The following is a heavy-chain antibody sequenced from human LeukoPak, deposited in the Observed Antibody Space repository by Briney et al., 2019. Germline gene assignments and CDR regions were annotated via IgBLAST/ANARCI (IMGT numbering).Heavy chain of an antibody. CDR3: ARLTLKDYVWGSYRSKKYYFDY. CDR2: IFYRGGT. J-gene: IGHJ4*02. CDR1: SGSINTSNYY. D-gene: IGHD3-16*02. V-gene: IGHV4-39*07. Sequence: PSETLSLTCTVSSGSINTSNYYWGWIRQPPGKGLEWIGNIFYRGGTYYNPSLKSRVTISVDTSKNQFSLKLSSVTAADTAVYYCARLTLKDYVWGSYRSKKYYFDYWGQGTLVTVSS.